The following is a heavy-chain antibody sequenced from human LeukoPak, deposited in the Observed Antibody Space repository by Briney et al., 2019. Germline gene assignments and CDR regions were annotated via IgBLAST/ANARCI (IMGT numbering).Heavy chain of an antibody. J-gene: IGHJ5*02. CDR1: GGSISSSSYY. D-gene: IGHD3-3*01. CDR2: IDYSGGT. V-gene: IGHV4-39*07. Sequence: SETLSLTYTVSGGSISSSSYYWGWIRQPPGKGLEWIGSIDYSGGTYFSPSLRSRVTLSVDTSKNQFSLNLISVTAADTAVYYCARGPSITIFGVVMYTWFDPWGQGTPVSVSS. CDR3: ARGPSITIFGVVMYTWFDP.